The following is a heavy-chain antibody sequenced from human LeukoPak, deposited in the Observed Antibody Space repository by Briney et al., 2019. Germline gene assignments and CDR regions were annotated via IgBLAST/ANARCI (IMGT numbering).Heavy chain of an antibody. CDR1: GFTFSSYW. CDR2: IKQDGSEK. V-gene: IGHV3-7*01. D-gene: IGHD3-10*01. CDR3: ARDLSVVGGAEYNWFDP. Sequence: GGSLRLSCAASGFTFSSYWMSWVRQAPGKGLEWVANIKQDGSEKYYVDSVKGRFTISRDNAKNSLYLQMNSLRAEDTAVYYCARDLSVVGGAEYNWFDPWGQGTLVTVSS. J-gene: IGHJ5*02.